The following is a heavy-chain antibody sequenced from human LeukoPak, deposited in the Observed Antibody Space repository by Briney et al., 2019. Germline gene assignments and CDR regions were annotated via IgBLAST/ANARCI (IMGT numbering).Heavy chain of an antibody. V-gene: IGHV1-69*05. Sequence: EASVKVSCKASGGTFSSYAISWVRQAPGQGLEWMGGIIPIFGTANYAQKFQGRVTITTDESTSTAYMELSSLRSEDTAVYYCARYYYDSSGYFGDYYYYYCMDVWGKGTTVTVSS. CDR3: ARYYYDSSGYFGDYYYYYCMDV. CDR2: IIPIFGTA. J-gene: IGHJ6*03. D-gene: IGHD3-22*01. CDR1: GGTFSSYA.